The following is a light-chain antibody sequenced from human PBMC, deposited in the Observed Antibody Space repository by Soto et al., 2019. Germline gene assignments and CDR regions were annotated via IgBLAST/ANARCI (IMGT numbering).Light chain of an antibody. CDR1: SSDVGGYNY. V-gene: IGLV2-8*01. Sequence: QSALTQPPSASGSPGQSVTISCTGSSSDVGGYNYVSWYQQHPGKAPKLMIYEVNKRPSGVPNRFSGSKSGNTASLTVSGLQAEDEAEYYCSSCEGSNNLVLFGGGTKLTVL. CDR3: SSCEGSNNLVL. J-gene: IGLJ2*01. CDR2: EVN.